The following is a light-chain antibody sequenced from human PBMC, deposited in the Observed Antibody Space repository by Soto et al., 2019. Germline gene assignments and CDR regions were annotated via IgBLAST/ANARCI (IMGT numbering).Light chain of an antibody. CDR1: QGIRNG. CDR2: AAS. CDR3: LQHNSYPWT. Sequence: DIQMTQSPSSLSASVGDRVTITCRASQGIRNGLGWYQQKPGKAPKRLIYAASSVKSGVPSRFRGSGSRTEFTLANSSLQPEDFEHYYCLQHNSYPWTFGQGTKVEIK. J-gene: IGKJ1*01. V-gene: IGKV1-17*01.